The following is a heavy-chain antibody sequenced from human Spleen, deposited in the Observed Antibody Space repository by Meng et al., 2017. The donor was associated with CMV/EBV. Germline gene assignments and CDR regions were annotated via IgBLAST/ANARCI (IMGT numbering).Heavy chain of an antibody. D-gene: IGHD4-11*01. CDR3: AGEKAYRKPFDH. CDR1: GFTFTAYY. Sequence: SCVGSGFTFTAYYMSWIRQAPGKGPEWVAFVSSAGNTKYYADSVKGRFTISRDNAKNSLFLQMDSLSVDDTAVYYCAGEKAYRKPFDHWGQGTLVTVSS. J-gene: IGHJ4*02. CDR2: VSSAGNTK. V-gene: IGHV3-11*04.